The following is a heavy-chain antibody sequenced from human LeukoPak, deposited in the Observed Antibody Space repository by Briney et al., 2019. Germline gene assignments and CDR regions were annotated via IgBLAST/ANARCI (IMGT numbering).Heavy chain of an antibody. CDR3: ATQVSSDPHFDY. CDR2: ISGSGGTT. Sequence: GGSLRLSCAASGFTFSSYAMSWVRQAPGKGLEGVSAISGSGGTTYCADSVKGRFTISRDNSKNTLYLQMNSLRAEDTAVYYCATQVSSDPHFDYWGQGTLVTVSS. J-gene: IGHJ4*02. D-gene: IGHD2-8*01. V-gene: IGHV3-23*01. CDR1: GFTFSSYA.